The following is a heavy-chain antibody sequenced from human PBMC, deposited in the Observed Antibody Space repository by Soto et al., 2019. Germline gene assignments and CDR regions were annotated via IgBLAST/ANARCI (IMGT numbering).Heavy chain of an antibody. J-gene: IGHJ4*02. D-gene: IGHD3-16*02. CDR2: INHSGST. V-gene: IGHV4-34*01. Sequence: PSETLSLTCAVYGGSFSGYYWSWIRQPPGKGLEWIGEINHSGSTNYNPSLKTRVTISVDTSKNQFSLKLSSVTAADTAVYYCARVRDYVWGSYRYPYAFDYWGQGTLVTVSS. CDR1: GGSFSGYY. CDR3: ARVRDYVWGSYRYPYAFDY.